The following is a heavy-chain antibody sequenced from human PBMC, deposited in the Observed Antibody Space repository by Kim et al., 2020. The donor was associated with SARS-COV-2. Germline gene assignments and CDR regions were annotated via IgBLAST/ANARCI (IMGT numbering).Heavy chain of an antibody. CDR3: ARGGYTYGHLNYYYGMDV. V-gene: IGHV1-69*13. CDR1: GGTFSSYA. CDR2: IIPIFGTA. J-gene: IGHJ6*02. D-gene: IGHD5-18*01. Sequence: SVKVSCKASGGTFSSYAISWVRQAPGQGLEWMGGIIPIFGTANYAHKFQGRVTINADESTSTAYMKVSSLRSEDTAVYYCARGGYTYGHLNYYYGMDVWGQGTTVTVSS.